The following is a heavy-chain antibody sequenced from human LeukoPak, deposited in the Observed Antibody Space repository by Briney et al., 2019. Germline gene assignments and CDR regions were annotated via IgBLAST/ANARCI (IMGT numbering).Heavy chain of an antibody. Sequence: GGSLRLSCTASGFTVSSNYMSWVRQAPGKGLEWGSVIYRGGSTYYADSVKGRFTISRDNSKNTLYFQMNSLIAEDTAVYYCGEGPGYSGFDLWGQGTLVTVSS. CDR1: GFTVSSNY. CDR3: GEGPGYSGFDL. CDR2: IYRGGST. V-gene: IGHV3-66*01. J-gene: IGHJ4*02. D-gene: IGHD1-26*01.